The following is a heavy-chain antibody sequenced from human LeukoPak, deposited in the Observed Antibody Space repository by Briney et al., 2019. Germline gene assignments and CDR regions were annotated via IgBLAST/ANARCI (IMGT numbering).Heavy chain of an antibody. CDR1: GFTFSSYA. D-gene: IGHD6-13*01. J-gene: IGHJ4*02. CDR3: ARALAIAAAGLY. CDR2: ISYDGSNK. Sequence: PGRSLRLSCAASGFTFSSYAMHWVRQAPGKGLEWVAVISYDGSNKYYADSVKGRFTISRDNSKNTLYLQMNSLRAEDTAVYYCARALAIAAAGLYWGQGTLVTVSS. V-gene: IGHV3-30-3*01.